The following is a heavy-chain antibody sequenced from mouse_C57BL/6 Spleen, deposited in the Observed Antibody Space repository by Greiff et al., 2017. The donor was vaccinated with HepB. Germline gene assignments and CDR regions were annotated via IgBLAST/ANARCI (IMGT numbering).Heavy chain of an antibody. Sequence: VQLQESGPGLVAPSQSLSITCTVSGFSLTSYAISWVRQPPGKGLEWLGVIWTGGGTNYNSALKSRLSISKDNSKSQVFLKMNSLQTDDTARYYCARTDYYGSSYVNYYAMDYWGQGTSVTVSS. CDR2: IWTGGGT. D-gene: IGHD1-1*01. J-gene: IGHJ4*01. CDR3: ARTDYYGSSYVNYYAMDY. V-gene: IGHV2-9-1*01. CDR1: GFSLTSYA.